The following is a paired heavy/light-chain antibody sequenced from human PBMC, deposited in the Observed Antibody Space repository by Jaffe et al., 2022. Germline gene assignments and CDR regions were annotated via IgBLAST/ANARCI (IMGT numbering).Heavy chain of an antibody. J-gene: IGHJ3*02. CDR1: GFSFSNNA. CDR3: TKAFSDSTRPSI. V-gene: IGHV3-23*01. D-gene: IGHD2-2*01. Sequence: EVQLLESGGGLVQPGGSLRLSCAASGFSFSNNAMTWVRQAPGKGLQWVSSIGGSGIDTYYEDSVKGRFSISRDNSKNTVYLRMNSLRAEDTAVYFCTKAFSDSTRPSIWGQGTMVTVSS. CDR2: IGGSGIDT.
Light chain of an antibody. CDR1: QSLLHGDGRTY. J-gene: IGKJ1*01. V-gene: IGKV2-29*02. CDR2: EVS. CDR3: MQAIHLPWT. Sequence: DIVVTQTPLSLSVTPGQSASISCKSSQSLLHGDGRTYLYWYLQKPGQPPQLLIYEVSSRFSGVPDRFSGSGSGTDFTLQISRVEAGDVGVYYCMQAIHLPWTFGQGTKVEI.